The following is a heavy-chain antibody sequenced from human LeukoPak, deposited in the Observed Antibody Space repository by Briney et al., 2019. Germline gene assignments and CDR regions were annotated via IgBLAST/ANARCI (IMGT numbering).Heavy chain of an antibody. J-gene: IGHJ4*02. D-gene: IGHD3-22*01. Sequence: GGSLRLSCAASGFTFSSYSLNWVRQAPGKGLEWVSYISSSSSTIYYADSVKGRFTISRDNAKNSLYLQMNSLRAEDTAVYYCASGVILDRMIVDSYFDYWGQGTLVTVSS. V-gene: IGHV3-48*01. CDR1: GFTFSSYS. CDR3: ASGVILDRMIVDSYFDY. CDR2: ISSSSSTI.